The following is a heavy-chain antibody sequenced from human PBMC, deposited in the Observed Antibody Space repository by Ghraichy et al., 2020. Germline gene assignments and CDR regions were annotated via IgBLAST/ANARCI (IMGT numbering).Heavy chain of an antibody. Sequence: SETLSLTCAVYGGSFSGYYWSWIRQPPGKGLEWIGEINHSGSTNYNPSLNSRVTISVDTSKNQFSLTLSSVTAADTPVYYCARGSYNYYTSSGYSRTATRNRFDPGGQGTLVTVSS. V-gene: IGHV4-34*01. CDR1: GGSFSGYY. D-gene: IGHD3-22*01. CDR2: INHSGST. J-gene: IGHJ5*02. CDR3: ARGSYNYYTSSGYSRTATRNRFDP.